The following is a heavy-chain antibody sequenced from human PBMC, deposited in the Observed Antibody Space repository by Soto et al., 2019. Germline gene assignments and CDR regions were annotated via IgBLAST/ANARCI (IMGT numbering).Heavy chain of an antibody. Sequence: NPSETLSLTCTVSGGSISSGGYYWSWIRQHPGKGLEWIGCIYYSGSTYYNPSLKSRVTISVDTSKNQFSLKLSSVTAADTAVYYCATMIVVVGPSYYFDYWGQGTLVTVSS. V-gene: IGHV4-39*01. CDR2: IYYSGST. D-gene: IGHD3-22*01. CDR3: ATMIVVVGPSYYFDY. CDR1: GGSISSGGYY. J-gene: IGHJ4*02.